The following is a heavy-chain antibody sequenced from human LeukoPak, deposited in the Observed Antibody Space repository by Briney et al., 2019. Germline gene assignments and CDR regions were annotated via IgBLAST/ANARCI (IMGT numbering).Heavy chain of an antibody. CDR2: ISSTGNTT. Sequence: GGSLSLSCAASGFTFSSYGMNWVRQAPGKGQEWVSYISSTGNTTYYADSVKGRFTISRDNAKNSLYLQMNSLRAEDTAVYYCARVLSGTYLDYWGQGNMVTVSS. J-gene: IGHJ4*02. CDR3: ARVLSGTYLDY. CDR1: GFTFSSYG. V-gene: IGHV3-48*03. D-gene: IGHD1-26*01.